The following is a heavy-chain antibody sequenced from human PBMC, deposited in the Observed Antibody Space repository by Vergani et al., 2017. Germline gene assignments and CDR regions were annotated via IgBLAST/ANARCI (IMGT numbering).Heavy chain of an antibody. Sequence: QVTLKVSGPALVKPTQTLTLTCTVSGIPLSTSGMRVSWIRQPPGKAPEWLARIDWDDEKFYSPSLKTRLTISKDTSKNQVVLTMTKMDPVDTAMYYCTWLYGPTGHWYFDFWGRGTLVAVSS. D-gene: IGHD3-10*01. CDR3: TWLYGPTGHWYFDF. V-gene: IGHV2-70*04. CDR1: GIPLSTSGMR. CDR2: IDWDDEK. J-gene: IGHJ2*01.